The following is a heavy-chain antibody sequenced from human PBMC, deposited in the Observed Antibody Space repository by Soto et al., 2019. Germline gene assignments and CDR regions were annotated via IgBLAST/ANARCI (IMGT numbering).Heavy chain of an antibody. D-gene: IGHD2-2*03. Sequence: AGGSLRLSCAAAGFTFSSYAMSWVRQAPGKGLEWVSAISGSGGSTYYADSVKGRFTISRDNSKKTLYLQMNSLRAEDTAVYYCARVGGTWISGWFDPWGQGTLVTVSS. J-gene: IGHJ5*02. CDR1: GFTFSSYA. CDR2: ISGSGGST. V-gene: IGHV3-23*01. CDR3: ARVGGTWISGWFDP.